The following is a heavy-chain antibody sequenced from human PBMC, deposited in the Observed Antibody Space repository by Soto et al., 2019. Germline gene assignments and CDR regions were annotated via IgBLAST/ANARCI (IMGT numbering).Heavy chain of an antibody. CDR1: GGTFSNYP. J-gene: IGHJ4*02. V-gene: IGHV1-69*01. D-gene: IGHD2-21*02. CDR2: IIPIFGTT. Sequence: VQLVQSGAEVKKPGSSVKVSCKASGGTFSNYPFIWVRQAPGHGLDWMGGIIPIFGTTDYGQRFQGRVTIPADEATNTAYMELSSLRSDDTAVYYCARGLYCGGGCYSHFDYWGQGTLVTVSS. CDR3: ARGLYCGGGCYSHFDY.